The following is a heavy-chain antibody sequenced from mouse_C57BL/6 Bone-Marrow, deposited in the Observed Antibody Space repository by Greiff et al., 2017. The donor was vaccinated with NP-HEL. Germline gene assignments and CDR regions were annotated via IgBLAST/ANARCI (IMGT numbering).Heavy chain of an antibody. Sequence: EVQLQQSGTVLARPGASVKMSCKTSGYTFTSYWMHWVRQRPGQGLEWIGAIYPGNSDTSYNQKFKGKAKLTAVTSASTAYMELSSLTNEDSAVYYRTRRDGSSPYWYFDVWGTGTTVTVSS. D-gene: IGHD1-1*01. J-gene: IGHJ1*03. CDR2: IYPGNSDT. CDR3: TRRDGSSPYWYFDV. CDR1: GYTFTSYW. V-gene: IGHV1-5*01.